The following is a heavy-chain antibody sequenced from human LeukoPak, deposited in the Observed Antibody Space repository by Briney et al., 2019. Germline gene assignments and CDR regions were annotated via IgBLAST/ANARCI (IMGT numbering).Heavy chain of an antibody. Sequence: PSETLSLTCAVYGASFSGSYWSWIRQPPGKGLEWLGEINHSGSTNYNPSLKSRVTISVDTPNNQFSLKLTSVIAADTAVYYCARDHNWNDVEDGWFDPWGQGTLVTVSS. CDR3: ARDHNWNDVEDGWFDP. D-gene: IGHD1-1*01. CDR2: INHSGST. J-gene: IGHJ5*02. V-gene: IGHV4-34*01. CDR1: GASFSGSY.